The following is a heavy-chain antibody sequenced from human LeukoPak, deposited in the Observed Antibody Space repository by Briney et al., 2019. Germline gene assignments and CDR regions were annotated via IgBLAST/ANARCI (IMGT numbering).Heavy chain of an antibody. CDR3: ARDNNLVLGLFSAYNWFDH. J-gene: IGHJ5*02. V-gene: IGHV4-4*07. Sequence: SETLSLTCTVSGGSISSYYWSWIRQPAGKGLEWIGRIYTSGSTNYNPSLKSRVTMSVDTSKNQFSLKLSSVTAADTAVYYCARDNNLVLGLFSAYNWFDHWGQGTLVTVSS. CDR2: IYTSGST. D-gene: IGHD2-8*02. CDR1: GGSISSYY.